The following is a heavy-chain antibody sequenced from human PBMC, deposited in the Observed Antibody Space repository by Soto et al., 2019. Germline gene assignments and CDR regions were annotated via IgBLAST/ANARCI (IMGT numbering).Heavy chain of an antibody. CDR1: GFTFSSYG. CDR3: AKYSIDHNGIYVHFVF. J-gene: IGHJ3*01. V-gene: IGHV3-33*06. Sequence: GGSLRLSCAASGFTFSSYGMHWVRQAPGKGLEWVAVIWYDGSNKYYADSVKGRFTISRDNSKNTLYLQMNSLRADDTATYYCAKYSIDHNGIYVHFVFWGQGIMVSVS. CDR2: IWYDGSNK. D-gene: IGHD3-16*01.